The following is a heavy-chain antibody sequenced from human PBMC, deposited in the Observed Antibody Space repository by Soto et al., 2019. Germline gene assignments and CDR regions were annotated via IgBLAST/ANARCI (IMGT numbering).Heavy chain of an antibody. J-gene: IGHJ4*02. Sequence: GGSLRLSCAVSGFTFSTYAVHWVRQVPGKGLEWVAVISFDGSNKCYADSVKGRFAISRDNSKNTLYLQMTSLRAEDTAVYYCARDADSGNYYFLLDYWGQGTLVTVSS. V-gene: IGHV3-30*09. CDR1: GFTFSTYA. D-gene: IGHD1-26*01. CDR2: ISFDGSNK. CDR3: ARDADSGNYYFLLDY.